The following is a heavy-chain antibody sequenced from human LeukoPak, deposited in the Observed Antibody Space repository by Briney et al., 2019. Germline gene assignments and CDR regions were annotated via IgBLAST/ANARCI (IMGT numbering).Heavy chain of an antibody. CDR3: ARHSKIVLATGWFDP. D-gene: IGHD3-16*02. J-gene: IGHJ5*02. CDR1: GDSLTTSFYF. V-gene: IGHV4-39*01. CDR2: IYYTGTT. Sequence: PSETLSLTCSVSGDSLTTSFYFWGWVPHPPGKALEGIGSIYYTGTTYYNPSLKNRVIISEDTSKNQFYLQMTSVTAADTALYFCARHSKIVLATGWFDPWGQGVLVTVSS.